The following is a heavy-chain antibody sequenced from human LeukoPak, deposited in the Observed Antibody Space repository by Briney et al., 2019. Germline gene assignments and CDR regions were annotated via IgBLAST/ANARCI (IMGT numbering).Heavy chain of an antibody. CDR2: IYYSGST. CDR1: GASISSTTYY. CDR3: ARQLWFGEFHFDS. Sequence: SETLSLTCTVSGASISSTTYYWGWIRQPPRKGLEWIASIYYSGSTYYNPSLQSRITMSLDTSKRQFSLKLSSVTAADTAVYYCARQLWFGEFHFDSWGQGTLVTVSS. D-gene: IGHD3-10*01. J-gene: IGHJ4*02. V-gene: IGHV4-39*01.